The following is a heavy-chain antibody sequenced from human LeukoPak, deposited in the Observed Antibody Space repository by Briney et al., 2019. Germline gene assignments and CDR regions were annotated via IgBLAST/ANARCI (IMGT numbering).Heavy chain of an antibody. V-gene: IGHV1-46*01. D-gene: IGHD4-17*01. J-gene: IGHJ4*01. CDR3: ARGGDYGDYFEY. CDR1: GYTFSMYY. CDR2: INPSGETT. Sequence: ASVKVSCKASGYTFSMYYMHWVRQAPGQGLEWIGIINPSGETTAYAQRFQGRVTMTSDTSTNTLYMELSSLRSEDTAVYYCARGGDYGDYFEYWGQGTLVTVSS.